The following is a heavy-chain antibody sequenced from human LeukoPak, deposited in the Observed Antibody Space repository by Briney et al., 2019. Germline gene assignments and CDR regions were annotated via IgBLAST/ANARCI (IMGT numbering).Heavy chain of an antibody. D-gene: IGHD5-18*01. CDR3: AKDMVTWIQLWTSFDY. V-gene: IGHV3-23*01. CDR2: ISGSGGST. Sequence: GSLRLSCAASGFTFSSYAMSWVRQAPGKGLEWVSAISGSGGSTYYADSVKGRFTISRDNSKNTLYLQMNSLRAEDTAVYYCAKDMVTWIQLWTSFDYWGQGTLVTVSS. J-gene: IGHJ4*02. CDR1: GFTFSSYA.